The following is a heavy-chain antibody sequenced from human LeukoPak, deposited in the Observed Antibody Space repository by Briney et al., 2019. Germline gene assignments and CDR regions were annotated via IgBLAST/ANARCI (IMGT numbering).Heavy chain of an antibody. CDR2: INPNSGGT. D-gene: IGHD6-19*01. Sequence: GASVKVSCKASGYTFTGYYMHWVRQAPGQELEWMGWINPNSGGTNYAQKFQGRVTMTRDTSISTAYMELSRLRSDDTAVYYCARDSSSGWSEESYWGQGTLVTVSS. CDR3: ARDSSSGWSEESY. V-gene: IGHV1-2*02. J-gene: IGHJ4*02. CDR1: GYTFTGYY.